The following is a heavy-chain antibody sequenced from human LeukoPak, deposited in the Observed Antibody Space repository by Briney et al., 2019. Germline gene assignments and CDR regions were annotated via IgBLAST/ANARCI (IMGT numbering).Heavy chain of an antibody. V-gene: IGHV3-48*04. CDR2: ISSSSSSI. CDR3: AGMGSRSGSYRDY. CDR1: GFTFSNYG. J-gene: IGHJ4*02. Sequence: GGSLRLSCAASGFTFSNYGMNWVRQAPGKGLEWVSYISSSSSSIYYADSVKGRFTISRDNAKNSLYLQMNSLRAGDTAVYYCAGMGSRSGSYRDYWGQGTLVTVSS. D-gene: IGHD1-26*01.